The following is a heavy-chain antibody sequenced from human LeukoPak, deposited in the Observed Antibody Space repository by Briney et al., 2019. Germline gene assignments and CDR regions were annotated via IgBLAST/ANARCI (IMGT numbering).Heavy chain of an antibody. CDR1: GGSLSSSSYY. CDR3: ARHSGSYYQPLDY. CDR2: IYYSGGT. J-gene: IGHJ4*02. Sequence: SETLSLTCSVSGGSLSSSSYYWGWVRQPPGKGLEWIGSIYYSGGTYYNPSLKSRVIISVDTSKNQFSLKVSSVTAADTAVYYCARHSGSYYQPLDYWGQGTLVTVSS. D-gene: IGHD1-26*01. V-gene: IGHV4-39*01.